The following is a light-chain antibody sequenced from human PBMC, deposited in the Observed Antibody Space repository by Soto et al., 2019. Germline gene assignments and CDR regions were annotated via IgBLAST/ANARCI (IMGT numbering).Light chain of an antibody. Sequence: DIQMTQSPSTLSASVGDRVTITCRASQYISSWLAWYQQKPGKAPKLLIYKASSLESGVPSRFSGSGSGTEFTLTISSLQPDDFATDYCQQYNSQRPFGQGTKEEIK. CDR3: QQYNSQRP. CDR1: QYISSW. V-gene: IGKV1-5*03. J-gene: IGKJ1*01. CDR2: KAS.